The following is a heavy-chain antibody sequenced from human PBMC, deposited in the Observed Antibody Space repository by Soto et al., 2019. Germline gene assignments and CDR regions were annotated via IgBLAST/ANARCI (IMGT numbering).Heavy chain of an antibody. CDR3: ARVSLGGYDSKYYFDY. CDR1: GFTFSSYS. Sequence: GGSLRLSCAASGFTFSSYSMNWVRQAPGKGLEWVSSISSSSSYIYYADSVKGRFTISRDNAKNSLYPQMNSLRAEDTAVYYCARVSLGGYDSKYYFDYWGQGTLVTVSS. CDR2: ISSSSSYI. V-gene: IGHV3-21*01. D-gene: IGHD5-12*01. J-gene: IGHJ4*02.